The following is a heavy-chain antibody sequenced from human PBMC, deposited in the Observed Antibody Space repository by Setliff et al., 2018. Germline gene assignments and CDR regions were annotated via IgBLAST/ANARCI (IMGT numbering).Heavy chain of an antibody. Sequence: SVKVSCKTSGGTFKNYGISWVRQAPGQGLEWMGGIIPIFGTTNYAQKFQGRATIITDESTSTAYMELSSLRAEDTAVYYCAREGVDSRSSTDYRYYMDVWGKGTTVTVSS. J-gene: IGHJ6*03. CDR2: IIPIFGTT. CDR1: GGTFKNYG. V-gene: IGHV1-69*05. D-gene: IGHD6-6*01. CDR3: AREGVDSRSSTDYRYYMDV.